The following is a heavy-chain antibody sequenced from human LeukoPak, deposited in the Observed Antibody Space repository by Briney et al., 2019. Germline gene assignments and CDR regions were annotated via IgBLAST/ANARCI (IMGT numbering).Heavy chain of an antibody. J-gene: IGHJ5*02. CDR2: IYYSGST. CDR3: ARGDFWSGYYMEAVSWFDP. Sequence: SETLSLTCTVSGGSISSSSYYWGWIRQPPGKGLEWIGSIYYSGSTNYNPSLKSRVTISVDTSKNQFSLKLSSVTAADTAVYYCARGDFWSGYYMEAVSWFDPWGQGTLVTVSS. D-gene: IGHD3-3*01. CDR1: GGSISSSSYY. V-gene: IGHV4-39*07.